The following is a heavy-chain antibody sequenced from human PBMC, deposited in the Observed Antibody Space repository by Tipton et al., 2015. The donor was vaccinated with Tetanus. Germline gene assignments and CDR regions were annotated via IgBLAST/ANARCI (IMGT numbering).Heavy chain of an antibody. J-gene: IGHJ4*02. CDR1: GGSISSYY. Sequence: GLVKPSETLSLTCTVSGGSISSYYWSWIRQPPGKGLEWIGYIYYSGSTNYNPSLKSRVTISVDTSKNQFSLKLSSVTAADTAVYYCARALSTVTTMIDYWGQGTLVTVSS. CDR3: ARALSTVTTMIDY. V-gene: IGHV4-59*01. D-gene: IGHD4-17*01. CDR2: IYYSGST.